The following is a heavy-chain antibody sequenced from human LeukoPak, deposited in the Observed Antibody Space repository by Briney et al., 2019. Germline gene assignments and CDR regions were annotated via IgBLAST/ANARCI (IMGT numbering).Heavy chain of an antibody. Sequence: QPGGSLRLSCAASGFTFSSYWMHWVRQAPGKGLVWVSRINSDGSSTSYADSVKGRFTISRDNAKNTLYLQMNSLRAEDTAVYYCARGSPLDITMIVVAQDESEYFQHWGQGTLVNVSS. CDR2: INSDGSST. D-gene: IGHD3-22*01. J-gene: IGHJ1*01. CDR3: ARGSPLDITMIVVAQDESEYFQH. V-gene: IGHV3-74*01. CDR1: GFTFSSYW.